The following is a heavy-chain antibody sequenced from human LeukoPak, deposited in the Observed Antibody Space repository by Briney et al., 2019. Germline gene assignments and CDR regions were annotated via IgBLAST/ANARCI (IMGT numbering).Heavy chain of an antibody. CDR2: ITTYNGNT. D-gene: IGHD4-17*01. CDR3: AWGSNDGDYVGGFDY. CDR1: GYTFTSYP. V-gene: IGHV1-18*01. Sequence: GASVKVSCKASGYTFTSYPISWVRQAPGQGLEWMGWITTYNGNTKYAQKLQGRVTMTTDTSTSPVYMDLRDLRSDDTAVYVCAWGSNDGDYVGGFDYWGQGTLVTVSS. J-gene: IGHJ4*02.